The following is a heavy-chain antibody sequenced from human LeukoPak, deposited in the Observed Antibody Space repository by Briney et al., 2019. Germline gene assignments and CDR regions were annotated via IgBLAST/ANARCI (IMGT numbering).Heavy chain of an antibody. CDR3: ARGTLWELLRFDY. CDR1: GFTFSSYA. J-gene: IGHJ4*01. V-gene: IGHV3-30*04. Sequence: GGSLRLSCAASGFTFSSYAMHWVRQAPGKGLGWVAVISYDGSNKYYADSVKGRFTISRDNSKNTLYLQMNSLRAEDTAVYYCARGTLWELLRFDYWGQGTLVTVSS. CDR2: ISYDGSNK. D-gene: IGHD1-26*01.